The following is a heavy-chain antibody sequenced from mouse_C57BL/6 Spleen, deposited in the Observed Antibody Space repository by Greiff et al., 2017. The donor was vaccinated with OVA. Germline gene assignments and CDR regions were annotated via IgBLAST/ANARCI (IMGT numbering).Heavy chain of an antibody. V-gene: IGHV2-6-1*01. CDR1: GFSLTSYG. Sequence: VKLVESGPGLVAPSQSLSITCTVSGFSLTSYGVHWVRQPPGKGLEWLVVIWSDGSTTYNAALKSRLSISKDNSKSQVFLKMNSLQADDTAMYYCARHSLGDYAMDYWGQGTSVTVSS. J-gene: IGHJ4*01. D-gene: IGHD3-1*01. CDR3: ARHSLGDYAMDY. CDR2: IWSDGST.